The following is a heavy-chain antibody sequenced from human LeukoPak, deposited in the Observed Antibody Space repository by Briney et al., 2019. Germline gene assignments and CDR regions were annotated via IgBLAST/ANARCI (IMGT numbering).Heavy chain of an antibody. CDR3: VTEGEVVVLGGRSIY. D-gene: IGHD3-22*01. CDR2: ISGSGGST. CDR1: GFTFSSYA. Sequence: GGSLRLSCAASGFTFSSYAMSWVRQAPGKGLEWVSAISGSGGSTYYADSVKGRFTISRDNAKNSLYLQMSSLRPEDTAMYYCVTEGEVVVLGGRSIYWGQGTLVTVSS. J-gene: IGHJ4*02. V-gene: IGHV3-23*01.